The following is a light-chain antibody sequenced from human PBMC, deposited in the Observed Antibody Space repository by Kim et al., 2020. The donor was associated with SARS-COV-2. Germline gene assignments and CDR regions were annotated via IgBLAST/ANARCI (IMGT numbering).Light chain of an antibody. Sequence: SRGEGASLSSRASQSVSSYLAWYQQKPGQAPRLLIYDASNRATGIPARFSGSGSGTDFTLTISSLEPEDFAVYYCQQRSNWPRYTFGQGTKLDIK. V-gene: IGKV3-11*01. J-gene: IGKJ2*01. CDR1: QSVSSY. CDR3: QQRSNWPRYT. CDR2: DAS.